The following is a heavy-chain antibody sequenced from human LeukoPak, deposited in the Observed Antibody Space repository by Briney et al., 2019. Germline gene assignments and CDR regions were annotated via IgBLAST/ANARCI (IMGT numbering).Heavy chain of an antibody. D-gene: IGHD2-2*01. Sequence: ASVTVSCKASGGTFSSYAISWVRQAPGQGLEWMGGIIPIFGTANYAQKFQGRVTITADESTSTAYMELSSLRSEDTAVYYCARDDVFQVVPAAMEGDDYWGQGTLVTVSP. J-gene: IGHJ4*02. CDR1: GGTFSSYA. CDR3: ARDDVFQVVPAAMEGDDY. CDR2: IIPIFGTA. V-gene: IGHV1-69*13.